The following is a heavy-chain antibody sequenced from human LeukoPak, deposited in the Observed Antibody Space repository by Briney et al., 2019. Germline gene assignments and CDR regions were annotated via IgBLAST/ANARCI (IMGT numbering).Heavy chain of an antibody. CDR2: ISSSSTI. Sequence: PGGSLRLSCAASGFTFSSYSMNWVRQAPGQGLEWVSYISSSSTIYYADSVKGRFTISRDNAKNSLYLQMNSLRAEDTAVYYCARSMATMVRGVSFPPFDYWGQGTLVTVSS. V-gene: IGHV3-48*04. J-gene: IGHJ4*02. D-gene: IGHD3-10*01. CDR1: GFTFSSYS. CDR3: ARSMATMVRGVSFPPFDY.